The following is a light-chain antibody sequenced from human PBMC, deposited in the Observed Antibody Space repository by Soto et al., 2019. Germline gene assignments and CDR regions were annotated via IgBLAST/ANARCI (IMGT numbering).Light chain of an antibody. V-gene: IGKV1-39*01. CDR3: QQSYSPLYP. CDR2: AAS. CDR1: QSISSD. J-gene: IGKJ3*01. Sequence: DIQMTQSPSSLSASVGDRVTITCRASQSISSDLNWYQQKPGKAHKLLIYAASHLQSGVPSRFSGSGSGTDFTLTISSLQTEDFATYYCQQSYSPLYPFVPGTTVDIK.